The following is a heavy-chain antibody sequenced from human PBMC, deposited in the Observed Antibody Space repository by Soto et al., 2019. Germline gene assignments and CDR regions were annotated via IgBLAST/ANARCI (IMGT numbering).Heavy chain of an antibody. Sequence: QLRLQESGSGLVKPSQTLSLTCSVSGGSINSGGYPWSWIRQPPGKGLEWIGFTLHGGSTYYNPSLKSRVTISLDRSRNQFSLNLNSVTAADTAVYYCARGGSATFPFDYWGQGALVTVSS. J-gene: IGHJ4*02. CDR3: ARGGSATFPFDY. CDR2: TLHGGST. D-gene: IGHD1-26*01. CDR1: GGSINSGGYP. V-gene: IGHV4-30-2*01.